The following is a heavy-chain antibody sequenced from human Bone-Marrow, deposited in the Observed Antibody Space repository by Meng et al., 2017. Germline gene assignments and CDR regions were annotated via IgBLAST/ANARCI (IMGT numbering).Heavy chain of an antibody. J-gene: IGHJ4*02. CDR3: ARQEGAFDY. CDR2: TYYRSKWYN. CDR1: GDSVYSNSAA. D-gene: IGHD3-16*01. Sequence: QIQLQPSGPGLVKPSQTLSLTCAIPGDSVYSNSAAWSWLRQSPSRGLEWLGRTYYRSKWYNDYAVSVKSRITINPDTSKNQFSLQLNSVTPEDTAVYYCARQEGAFDYWGQGTLVTVSS. V-gene: IGHV6-1*01.